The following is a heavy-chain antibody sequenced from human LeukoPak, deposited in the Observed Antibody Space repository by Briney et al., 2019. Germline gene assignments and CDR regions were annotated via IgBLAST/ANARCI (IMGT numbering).Heavy chain of an antibody. Sequence: SVKLSCKASGGTFSSYAISWVRQAPGQGLEWMGGIIPIFGTANYAQKFQGRVTITADESTSTAYMELSSLRSEDTAVYYCARGGYCSSTSCYHYYYYYYMDVWGKGTTVTVSS. CDR2: IIPIFGTA. D-gene: IGHD2-2*03. V-gene: IGHV1-69*01. CDR1: GGTFSSYA. CDR3: ARGGYCSSTSCYHYYYYYYMDV. J-gene: IGHJ6*03.